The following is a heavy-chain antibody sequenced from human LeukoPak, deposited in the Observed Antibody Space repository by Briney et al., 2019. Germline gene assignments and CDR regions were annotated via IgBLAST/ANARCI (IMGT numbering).Heavy chain of an antibody. V-gene: IGHV4-31*03. CDR3: ARGHRTSSAYHCNAMDV. CDR2: HYYSGNT. D-gene: IGHD2-8*01. Sequence: SQTLSLTCTVSGGSISSGSYWWSWIRQHPERGLEWIGYHYYSGNTYYNPSLKSRVSISVDTSKNQLSLTLTSVTAADTAVYYCARGHRTSSAYHCNAMDVWGQGTTVTVSS. J-gene: IGHJ6*02. CDR1: GGSISSGSYW.